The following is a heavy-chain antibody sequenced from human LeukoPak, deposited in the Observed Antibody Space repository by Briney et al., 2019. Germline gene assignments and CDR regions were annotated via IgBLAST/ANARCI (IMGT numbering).Heavy chain of an antibody. D-gene: IGHD3-10*01. V-gene: IGHV3-23*01. J-gene: IGHJ4*02. Sequence: PGGSLRLSCAASGFTFSSYAMSWVRQAPGKGLEWVSAISGSGGSTYYADSVKGRFTISRDNSKNTLYLQMNSLRAEDTAVYYCAKPISRGSGSYYDFDYWGQGTLVTVSS. CDR2: ISGSGGST. CDR1: GFTFSSYA. CDR3: AKPISRGSGSYYDFDY.